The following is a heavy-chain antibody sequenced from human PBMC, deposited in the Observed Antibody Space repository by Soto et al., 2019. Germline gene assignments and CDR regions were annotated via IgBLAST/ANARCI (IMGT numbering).Heavy chain of an antibody. CDR1: GGSISSSSYY. D-gene: IGHD6-13*01. CDR3: ARRAAGTLDV. Sequence: NPSETLSLTCTVSGGSISSSSYYWGWIRQPPGKGLEWIGSIYYSGSTYYNPSLKSRVTISVDTSKNQFSLKLSSVTAADTAVYYCARRAAGTLDVWGQGTTVTVSS. V-gene: IGHV4-39*01. J-gene: IGHJ6*02. CDR2: IYYSGST.